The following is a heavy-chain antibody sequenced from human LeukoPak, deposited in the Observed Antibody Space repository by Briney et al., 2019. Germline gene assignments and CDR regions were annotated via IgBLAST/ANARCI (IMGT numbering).Heavy chain of an antibody. V-gene: IGHV4-34*01. Sequence: SETLSLTCAVYGGSFSGYYWSWIRQPSGKGLEWIGEINHSGSTNYNPSLKSRVTISVDTSKNQFSLKLSSVTAADTAVYYCARYLGYSSSWYNWFDPWGQGTLVTVSS. CDR3: ARYLGYSSSWYNWFDP. CDR2: INHSGST. J-gene: IGHJ5*02. CDR1: GGSFSGYY. D-gene: IGHD6-13*01.